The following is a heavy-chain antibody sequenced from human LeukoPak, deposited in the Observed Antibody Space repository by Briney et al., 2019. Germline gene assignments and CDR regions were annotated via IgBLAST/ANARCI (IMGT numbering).Heavy chain of an antibody. V-gene: IGHV3-74*01. Sequence: GGSLRLSCAASGSTFSTYWTHWVRQAPGKGLEWVSRVDSGGSFTNYADPVKGRFTISRDNAHNTLYLQMSSLRAEDTGVYYCARDRVLGSGICDYWGQGTLLTVSS. CDR3: ARDRVLGSGICDY. D-gene: IGHD3-10*01. CDR1: GSTFSTYW. CDR2: VDSGGSFT. J-gene: IGHJ4*02.